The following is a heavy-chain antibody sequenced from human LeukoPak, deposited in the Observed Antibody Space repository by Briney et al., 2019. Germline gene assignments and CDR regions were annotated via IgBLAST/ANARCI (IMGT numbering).Heavy chain of an antibody. D-gene: IGHD6-13*01. CDR3: ATPGSSSSWADYYYYGMDV. Sequence: SVKVSCKASGGTFSSYAISWVRQAPGQGLEWMGGIIPIFGTANYAQKFQGRVTITADESTSTAYMELSSLRSEDTAVYYCATPGSSSSWADYYYYGMDVWGKGTTVTVSS. J-gene: IGHJ6*04. CDR2: IIPIFGTA. V-gene: IGHV1-69*01. CDR1: GGTFSSYA.